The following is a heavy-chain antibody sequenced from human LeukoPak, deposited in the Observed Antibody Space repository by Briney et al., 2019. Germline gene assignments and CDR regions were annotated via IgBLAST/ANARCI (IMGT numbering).Heavy chain of an antibody. Sequence: SQTLSLTCTVSGGSISSGSYYWSWIRQPAGKGLEWIGRIHTSGTTNYNPSLKSRVTMSVDTSKNQFSLKLSSVTAADTAVYYCARDTYYYDSSGYHRFDYWGQGTLVTVSS. D-gene: IGHD3-22*01. CDR1: GGSISSGSYY. J-gene: IGHJ4*02. V-gene: IGHV4-61*02. CDR3: ARDTYYYDSSGYHRFDY. CDR2: IHTSGTT.